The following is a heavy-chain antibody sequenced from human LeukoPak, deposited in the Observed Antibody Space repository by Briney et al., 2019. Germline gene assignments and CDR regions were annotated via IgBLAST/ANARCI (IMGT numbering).Heavy chain of an antibody. D-gene: IGHD2-8*01. J-gene: IGHJ3*02. CDR2: IGTAGDT. V-gene: IGHV3-13*01. CDR1: GFTFSSYD. Sequence: PGGSLRLSCAASGFTFSSYDMYWVRQATGKGLEWVSVIGTAGDTYYAGSVKGRFTISRENAKNSLYLQMNSLRAGDTAVYYCARALPSARNGNDAFDIWGQGTMVTVYS. CDR3: ARALPSARNGNDAFDI.